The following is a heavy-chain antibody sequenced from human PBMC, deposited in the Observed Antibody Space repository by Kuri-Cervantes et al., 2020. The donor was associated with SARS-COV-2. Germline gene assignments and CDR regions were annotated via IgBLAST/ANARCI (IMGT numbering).Heavy chain of an antibody. CDR2: IIPILGIA. Sequence: KISCKASGGTFSSYAISWVRQAPGQGLEWMGRIIPILGIANYAQKFQGRVTITADKSTSTAYMELSSLRSEDTAVYYCARWCGGSCSGLDVWGQGTTVTVSS. CDR3: ARWCGGSCSGLDV. D-gene: IGHD2-15*01. V-gene: IGHV1-69*04. CDR1: GGTFSSYA. J-gene: IGHJ6*02.